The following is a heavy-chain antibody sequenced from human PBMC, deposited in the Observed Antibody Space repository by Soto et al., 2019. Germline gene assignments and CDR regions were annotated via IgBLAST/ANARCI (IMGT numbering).Heavy chain of an antibody. CDR1: GGSISSSSYY. Sequence: PSETLSLTCTVSGGSISSSSYYWGWIRQPPGKGLEWIGSIYYSGSTYYNPSLKSRVTISVDTSKNQFSLKLSSVTAADTAVYYCYPSGAFDIWGQGTMVTVSS. J-gene: IGHJ3*02. D-gene: IGHD3-10*01. V-gene: IGHV4-39*01. CDR3: YPSGAFDI. CDR2: IYYSGST.